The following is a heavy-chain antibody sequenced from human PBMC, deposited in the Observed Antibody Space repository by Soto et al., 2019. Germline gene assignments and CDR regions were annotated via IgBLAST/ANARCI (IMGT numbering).Heavy chain of an antibody. V-gene: IGHV1-69*06. J-gene: IGHJ5*02. CDR1: GGNFSRNA. Sequence: QMQLVQSGAEVKEPGSSVKVSCKASGGNFSRNAVSWVRQAPGQGLEWVGAIVPIFGTPNYAPKFRGRVTITADKSTDSVFMELSSLTSEDTAIYYCSREMTSGYSRTWFDPWGQGTVVTVSS. CDR3: SREMTSGYSRTWFDP. CDR2: IVPIFGTP. D-gene: IGHD5-18*01.